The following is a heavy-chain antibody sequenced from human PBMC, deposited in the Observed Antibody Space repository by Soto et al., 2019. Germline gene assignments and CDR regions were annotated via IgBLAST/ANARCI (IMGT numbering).Heavy chain of an antibody. Sequence: GESLKISCKGSGYSFTSYWISWVRQMPGKGLEWMGRIDPSDSYTNYSPSFQGHVTMSADKSINTAYLQWSSLRASDSAMYYCARHKAFYYDSSGAWGQGSLVTVSS. V-gene: IGHV5-10-1*01. J-gene: IGHJ5*02. CDR1: GYSFTSYW. CDR2: IDPSDSYT. CDR3: ARHKAFYYDSSGA. D-gene: IGHD3-22*01.